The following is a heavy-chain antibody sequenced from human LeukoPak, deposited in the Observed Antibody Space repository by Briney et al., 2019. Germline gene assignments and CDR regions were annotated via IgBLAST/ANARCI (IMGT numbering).Heavy chain of an antibody. CDR2: IFYTGST. CDR3: ARGAEVYPDY. Sequence: SETLSLTCTVSSGSISTSNYYWGWVRQPPGKALEWIGNIFYTGSTYYSPSLKSRVTISLDTSRNQFSLRLNSVTAADTAVYYCARGAEVYPDYWGQGTLVTVSS. D-gene: IGHD5/OR15-5a*01. V-gene: IGHV4-39*07. CDR1: SGSISTSNYY. J-gene: IGHJ4*02.